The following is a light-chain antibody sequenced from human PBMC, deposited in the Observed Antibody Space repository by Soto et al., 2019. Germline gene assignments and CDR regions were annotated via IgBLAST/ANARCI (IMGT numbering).Light chain of an antibody. CDR3: AAWDDSLNGVV. J-gene: IGLJ2*01. V-gene: IGLV1-36*01. Sequence: QSVLTQPPSVSEAPRQRVTISCSGSSSNIGNNAVNWYQQLPGKAPKLLIYYDDLLPSGVSDRSSGSKSGTSASLAISGLQSEYEADYYCAAWDDSLNGVVFGGGTKLTVL. CDR1: SSNIGNNA. CDR2: YDD.